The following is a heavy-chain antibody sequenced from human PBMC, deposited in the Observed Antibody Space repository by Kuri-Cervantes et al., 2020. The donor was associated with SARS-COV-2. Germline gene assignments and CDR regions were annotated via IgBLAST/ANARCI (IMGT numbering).Heavy chain of an antibody. J-gene: IGHJ2*01. D-gene: IGHD6-13*01. CDR2: IKQDGSEK. Sequence: GESLKISCAASGFTFSSYWMSWVRQAPGKGLEWVANIKQDGSEKCYVDSVKGRFTISRDNAKNSLYLQMNSLRAEDTAVYYCAKVRPRNEGIAAAVGFDLWGRGTLVTVSS. CDR1: GFTFSSYW. CDR3: AKVRPRNEGIAAAVGFDL. V-gene: IGHV3-7*03.